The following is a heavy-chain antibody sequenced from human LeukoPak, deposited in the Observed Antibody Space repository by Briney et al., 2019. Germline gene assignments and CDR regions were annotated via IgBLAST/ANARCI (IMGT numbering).Heavy chain of an antibody. J-gene: IGHJ4*02. D-gene: IGHD6-13*01. CDR1: GGSISSSNW. Sequence: SGTLSLTCAVSGGSISSSNWWSWIRQPPGKGLEWIGYIYYSGSTNYNPSLKSRVTISVDTSKNQFSLKLSSVTAADTAVYYCARALDHSSSWYDPTSIDFDYWGQGTLVTVSS. V-gene: IGHV4-61*01. CDR2: IYYSGST. CDR3: ARALDHSSSWYDPTSIDFDY.